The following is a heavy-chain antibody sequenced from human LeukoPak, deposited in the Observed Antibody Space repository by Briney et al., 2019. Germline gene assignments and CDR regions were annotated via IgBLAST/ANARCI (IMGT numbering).Heavy chain of an antibody. D-gene: IGHD3-10*01. Sequence: GGTLRLSCAASGFTFSSYGMSWVRQAPGKGLEWVSVISGSGGNTYYADSVKGRFTISRDNSKNTLYLQMNSLRAEDTAVYYCARHKRGITYAFDIWGQGTMVTVSS. CDR2: ISGSGGNT. CDR1: GFTFSSYG. V-gene: IGHV3-23*01. CDR3: ARHKRGITYAFDI. J-gene: IGHJ3*02.